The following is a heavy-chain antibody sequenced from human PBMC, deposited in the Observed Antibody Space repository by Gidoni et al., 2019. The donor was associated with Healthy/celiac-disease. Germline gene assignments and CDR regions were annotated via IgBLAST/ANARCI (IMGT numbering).Heavy chain of an antibody. D-gene: IGHD2-2*02. J-gene: IGHJ6*03. CDR3: ARGRGYCSSTSCYTRYYMDV. Sequence: QVQLQQWGAGLLKPSETLSLTCAVYGGSFSGYYWSWLRQPPGKGLEWIGEINHSGSTNYNPSLKSRVTISVDTSKNQFSLKLSSVTAADTAVYYCARGRGYCSSTSCYTRYYMDVWGKGTTVTVSS. CDR2: INHSGST. CDR1: GGSFSGYY. V-gene: IGHV4-34*01.